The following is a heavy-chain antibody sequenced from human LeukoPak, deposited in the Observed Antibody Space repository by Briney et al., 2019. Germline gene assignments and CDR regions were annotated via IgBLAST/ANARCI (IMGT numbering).Heavy chain of an antibody. CDR2: IYYSGST. Sequence: PSETLSLTCTVSGGSISRYYWSWIRQPPGKGLEWIGYIYYSGSTNINPSLKSRVAMSLDTSKNQFSLKLNSVTAADTAVYYCARPLDTTFFNAFDIWGQGTMVTVSS. J-gene: IGHJ3*02. V-gene: IGHV4-59*01. CDR1: GGSISRYY. D-gene: IGHD2/OR15-2a*01. CDR3: ARPLDTTFFNAFDI.